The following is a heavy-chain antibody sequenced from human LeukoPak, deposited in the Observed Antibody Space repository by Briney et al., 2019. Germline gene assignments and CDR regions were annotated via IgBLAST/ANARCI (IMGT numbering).Heavy chain of an antibody. J-gene: IGHJ4*02. CDR1: GFTFTSYA. CDR2: ISGSGGGT. V-gene: IGHV3-23*01. CDR3: ARDEMATITTD. D-gene: IGHD5-24*01. Sequence: GGSLRLSCAASGFTFTSYAMSWVRQAPGKGLEWVSAISGSGGGTYYADSVKGRFTISRDNSKNTLYLQMNSLRAEDTAVYYCARDEMATITTDWGQGTLVTVSS.